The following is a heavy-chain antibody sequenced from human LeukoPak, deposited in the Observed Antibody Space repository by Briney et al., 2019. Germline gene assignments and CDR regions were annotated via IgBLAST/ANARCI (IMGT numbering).Heavy chain of an antibody. V-gene: IGHV1-18*01. Sequence: ASVKVSCKASGYTFTSYGISWVRQAPGQGLEWMGWISAYNGNTNYAQTLQGRVTMTTDTSTSTAYMELRSLRSDDTAVYYCARSLTYGDFSPDFDYWGQGTLVTVSS. CDR3: ARSLTYGDFSPDFDY. CDR1: GYTFTSYG. CDR2: ISAYNGNT. D-gene: IGHD4-17*01. J-gene: IGHJ4*02.